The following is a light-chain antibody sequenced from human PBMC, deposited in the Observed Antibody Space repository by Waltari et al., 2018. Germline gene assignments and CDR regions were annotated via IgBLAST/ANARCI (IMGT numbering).Light chain of an antibody. CDR3: CSYTNTHVV. J-gene: IGLJ2*01. V-gene: IGLV2-14*02. Sequence: QSALTQPASVSGSPGPSITISCTGTSSDVGSNNLFSWYQQHPGQAPKLIIYEATKRTSGVSNRFSGSKSGNTASLTISGLQAEDEGDYYCCSYTNTHVVFGGGTKLTVL. CDR2: EAT. CDR1: SSDVGSNNL.